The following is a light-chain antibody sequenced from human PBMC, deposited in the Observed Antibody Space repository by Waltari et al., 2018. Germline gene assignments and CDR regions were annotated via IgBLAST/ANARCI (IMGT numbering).Light chain of an antibody. V-gene: IGLV1-51*01. CDR2: DND. CDR1: TYKIGNDY. Sequence: QSILTQPPSVSAASGQKVTISCSGTTYKIGNDYVPWYQHLPGTAPKLLIYDNDKRPSGIPDRFSGSRSGTSATLGITGLQTGDAGDYYCVTWDPDLSTVIFGGGTKLTVL. CDR3: VTWDPDLSTVI. J-gene: IGLJ2*01.